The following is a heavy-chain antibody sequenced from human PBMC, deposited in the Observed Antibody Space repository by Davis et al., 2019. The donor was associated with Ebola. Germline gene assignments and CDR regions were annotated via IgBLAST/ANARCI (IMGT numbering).Heavy chain of an antibody. D-gene: IGHD3-9*01. Sequence: AASVKVSCKASGYTFTSYAMHWVRQAPGQGLEWMGIINPSGGSTSYAQKFQGRVTMTRDTSTSTVYMELSSLRSEDTAVYYCARPHLLRYFDWLSSGAFDIWGQGTMVTVSS. CDR1: GYTFTSYA. V-gene: IGHV1-46*01. J-gene: IGHJ3*02. CDR2: INPSGGST. CDR3: ARPHLLRYFDWLSSGAFDI.